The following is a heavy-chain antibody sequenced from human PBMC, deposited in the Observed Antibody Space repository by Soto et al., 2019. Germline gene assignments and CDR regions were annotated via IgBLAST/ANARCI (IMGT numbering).Heavy chain of an antibody. CDR1: GFTFSSYS. V-gene: IGHV3-21*01. D-gene: IGHD2-2*01. CDR3: AREDSTSSMGMDA. J-gene: IGHJ6*02. Sequence: GGSLRLSCAASGFTFSSYSMNWVRQSPGKGLEWVSSISSSSSYIYYADSVKGRFTISRDNAKNSLYLQMNSLRAEDTAVYYCAREDSTSSMGMDAWGQGTTVTVSS. CDR2: ISSSSSYI.